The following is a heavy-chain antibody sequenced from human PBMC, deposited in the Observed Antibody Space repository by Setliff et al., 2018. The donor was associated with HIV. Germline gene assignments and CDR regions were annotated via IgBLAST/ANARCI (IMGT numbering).Heavy chain of an antibody. D-gene: IGHD6-13*01. V-gene: IGHV4-34*01. CDR2: INHSGST. CDR1: GGSFSEYY. Sequence: PSETLSLTCAVYGGSFSEYYWSWIRQSPGKGLEWIGEINHSGSTHYNPPLKSRATISVDTSKNQFSLKVNSVTAADTAVYYCARGARLLAGYSDRWDYYYMGVWGKGTTVTVSS. CDR3: ARGARLLAGYSDRWDYYYMGV. J-gene: IGHJ6*03.